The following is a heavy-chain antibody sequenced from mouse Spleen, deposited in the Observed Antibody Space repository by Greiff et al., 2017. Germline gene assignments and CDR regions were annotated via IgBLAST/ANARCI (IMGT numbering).Heavy chain of an antibody. V-gene: IGHV1-54*01. CDR1: GYAFTNYL. CDR3: ARGDGNYGMDY. D-gene: IGHD2-1*01. CDR2: INPGSGGT. Sequence: QVQLKESGAELVRPGTSVKVSCKASGYAFTNYLIEWVKQRPGQGLEWIGVINPGSGGTNYNEKFKGKATLTADKSSSTAYMQLSSLTSDDSAVYFCARGDGNYGMDYWGQGTTLTVSS. J-gene: IGHJ2*01.